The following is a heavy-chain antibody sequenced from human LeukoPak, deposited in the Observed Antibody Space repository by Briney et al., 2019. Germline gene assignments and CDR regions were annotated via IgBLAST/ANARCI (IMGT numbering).Heavy chain of an antibody. CDR3: ARDQYDTWSRRGNFDS. CDR2: IWYDGSNK. Sequence: PGGSLRLSCAASGFTFSSYGMHWVRQAPGKGLEWVAVIWYDGSNKYYADSVKGRFTISRDNSKNTLYLQMNSLRAEDTAVYYCARDQYDTWSRRGNFDSWGQGTLVTVSS. V-gene: IGHV3-33*01. J-gene: IGHJ4*02. D-gene: IGHD3-3*01. CDR1: GFTFSSYG.